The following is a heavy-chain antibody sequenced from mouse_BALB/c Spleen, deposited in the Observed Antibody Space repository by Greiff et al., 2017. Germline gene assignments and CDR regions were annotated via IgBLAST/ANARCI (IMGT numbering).Heavy chain of an antibody. CDR2: INPSSGYT. J-gene: IGHJ4*01. CDR3: ARNLYDGYYVGYAMDY. D-gene: IGHD2-3*01. V-gene: IGHV1-4*01. CDR1: GYTFTSYT. Sequence: VKLQESGAELARPGASVKMSCKASGYTFTSYTMHWVKQRPGQGLEWIGYINPSSGYTNYNQKFKDKATLTADKSSSTAYMQLSSLTSEDSAVYYCARNLYDGYYVGYAMDYWGQGTSVTVSS.